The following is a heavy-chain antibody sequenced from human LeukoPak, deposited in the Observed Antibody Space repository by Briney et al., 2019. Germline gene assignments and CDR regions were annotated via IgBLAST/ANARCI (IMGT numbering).Heavy chain of an antibody. Sequence: GASVKVSCKASGGTFSSYAISWVRQAPGQGLEWMGGIIPIFGTANYAQKFQGRVTITADESTSTAYMELRSLRSDDTAVYYCARAGHRRYYYDNGYDYWGQGTLVTVSS. D-gene: IGHD3-22*01. CDR3: ARAGHRRYYYDNGYDY. CDR1: GGTFSSYA. CDR2: IIPIFGTA. V-gene: IGHV1-69*13. J-gene: IGHJ4*02.